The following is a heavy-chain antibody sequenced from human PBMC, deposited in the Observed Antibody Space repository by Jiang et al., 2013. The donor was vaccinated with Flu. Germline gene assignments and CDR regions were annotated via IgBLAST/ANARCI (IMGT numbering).Heavy chain of an antibody. Sequence: GPGLVKPSETLSLTCTVSGGSISSSSYYWGWIRQPPGKGLEWIGSIYYSGSTYYNPSLKSRVTISVGTSKNQFSLRLNSVTAADTAVYYCARHVLDAYNLNWFDPWGQGTLVTVSS. CDR1: GGSISSSSYY. V-gene: IGHV4-39*01. CDR2: IYYSGST. D-gene: IGHD5-24*01. J-gene: IGHJ5*02. CDR3: ARHVLDAYNLNWFDP.